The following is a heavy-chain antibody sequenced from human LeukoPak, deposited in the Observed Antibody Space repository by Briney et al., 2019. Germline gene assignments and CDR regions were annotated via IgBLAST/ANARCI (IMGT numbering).Heavy chain of an antibody. Sequence: ASVKVSCKASGGTFSSYAISWVRQAPGQGLEWMGRITPIFGTANYAQKFQGRVTITTDESTSTAYMELSSLRSEDTAVYYCARPLGGYSYGFGYWGQGTLVTVSS. V-gene: IGHV1-69*05. J-gene: IGHJ4*02. CDR1: GGTFSSYA. D-gene: IGHD5-18*01. CDR3: ARPLGGYSYGFGY. CDR2: ITPIFGTA.